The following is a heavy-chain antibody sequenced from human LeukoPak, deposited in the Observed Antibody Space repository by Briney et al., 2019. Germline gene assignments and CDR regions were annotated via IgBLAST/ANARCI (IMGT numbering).Heavy chain of an antibody. V-gene: IGHV3-30*04. CDR2: ISYDGSNK. J-gene: IGHJ4*02. D-gene: IGHD2-15*01. CDR1: GFTFSSYA. Sequence: GGSLRLSCAASGFTFSSYAMHWVRQAPGKGLEWVAVISYDGSNKYYADSVKGRFTISRDNSKNTLYLQMNSLRAEDTAIYYCAKDLGYCSVGSCYSEGYWGQGTLVTVSS. CDR3: AKDLGYCSVGSCYSEGY.